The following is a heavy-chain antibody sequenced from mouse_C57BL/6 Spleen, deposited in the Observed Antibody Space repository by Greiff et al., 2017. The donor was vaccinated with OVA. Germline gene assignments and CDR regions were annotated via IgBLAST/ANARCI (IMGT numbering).Heavy chain of an antibody. J-gene: IGHJ1*03. D-gene: IGHD2-4*01. CDR3: AREGVYDYSWYFDV. V-gene: IGHV1-76*01. CDR1: GYTFTDYY. Sequence: QVQLQQSGAELVRPGASVKLSCKASGYTFTDYYINWVKQRPGQGLEWIARIYPGSGNTYYNEKFKGKATLTAEKSSSTAYMQLSSLTSEDSAVYFCAREGVYDYSWYFDVWGTGTTVTVSS. CDR2: IYPGSGNT.